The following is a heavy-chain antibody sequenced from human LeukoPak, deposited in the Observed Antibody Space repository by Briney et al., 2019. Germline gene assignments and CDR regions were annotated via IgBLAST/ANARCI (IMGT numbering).Heavy chain of an antibody. CDR2: ISYDGNNK. CDR1: GFTFSSYG. V-gene: IGHV3-30*18. J-gene: IGHJ4*02. Sequence: PGRSLRLSCAASGFTFSSYGMHWVRQAPGKGLEWVAAISYDGNNKYYADSVKGRLTIPRDNSKNTLYLQMNSLRAEDTAVYYCAKGFDYWGQGTLVTVSS. CDR3: AKGFDY.